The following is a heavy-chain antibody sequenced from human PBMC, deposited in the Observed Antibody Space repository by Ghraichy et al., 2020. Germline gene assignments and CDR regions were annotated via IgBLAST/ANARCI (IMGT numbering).Heavy chain of an antibody. D-gene: IGHD6-6*01. J-gene: IGHJ6*02. CDR2: INPNSGVT. CDR3: ARDVVVAARLPEYYYYYYGMDV. Sequence: ASVKVSCKASGYTFTGYYMHWVRQAPGQGLEWMGWINPNSGVTNYAQKFQGRVTMPRDTSISTAYMELSRLRSDDTAVYYCARDVVVAARLPEYYYYYYGMDVWGQGTTVTVSS. CDR1: GYTFTGYY. V-gene: IGHV1-2*02.